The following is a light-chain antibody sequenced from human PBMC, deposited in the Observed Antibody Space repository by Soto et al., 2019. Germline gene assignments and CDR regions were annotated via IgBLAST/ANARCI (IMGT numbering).Light chain of an antibody. CDR1: QSVRSN. Sequence: EIVMTQSPATLSVSPGERASLSCRASQSVRSNLAWYQQKPGQAPRLLIYGAVTRATGIPARFSGSGSGTEFTLTISSLQSEHFALYYCQQRSNRPLTFGQGTRLEIK. CDR3: QQRSNRPLT. CDR2: GAV. V-gene: IGKV3-15*01. J-gene: IGKJ5*01.